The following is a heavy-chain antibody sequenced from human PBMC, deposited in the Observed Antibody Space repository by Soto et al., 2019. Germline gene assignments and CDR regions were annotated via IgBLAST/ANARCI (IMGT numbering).Heavy chain of an antibody. CDR1: GYSISSSNW. Sequence: PSETLSLTCAVSGYSISSSNWWGWIRQPPGKGLEWIGYIYYSGSTYYNPSLKSRVTISVDTSKNQFSLKLSSVTAADTAVYYCARAFDILTRYYFDYWGQGTLVTVSS. CDR3: ARAFDILTRYYFDY. J-gene: IGHJ4*02. CDR2: IYYSGST. V-gene: IGHV4-28*03. D-gene: IGHD3-9*01.